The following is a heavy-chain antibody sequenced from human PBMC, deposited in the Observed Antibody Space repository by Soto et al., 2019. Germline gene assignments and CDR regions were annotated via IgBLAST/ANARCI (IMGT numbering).Heavy chain of an antibody. CDR1: GYTFTSYD. J-gene: IGHJ3*02. CDR2: MNPNSGNT. Sequence: ASVKVSCKASGYTFTSYDINWVRQATGQGLEWMGWMNPNSGNTGYAQKFQGRVTMTRNTSISTAYMELSSLRSEDTAVYYCARDSLPSDAFDIWGRGTMVTVSS. CDR3: ARDSLPSDAFDI. V-gene: IGHV1-8*01.